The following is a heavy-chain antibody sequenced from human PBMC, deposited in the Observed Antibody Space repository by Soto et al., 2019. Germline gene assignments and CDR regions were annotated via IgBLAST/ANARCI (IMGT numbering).Heavy chain of an antibody. V-gene: IGHV3-30*18. CDR2: ISYDGSNK. CDR1: GFTFSSYG. Sequence: GGSLRLSCAASGFTFSSYGMHWVRQAPGKGLEWVAVISYDGSNKYYADSVKGRFTISRDNSKNTLYLQMNSLRAEDTAVYYCAKDGGYSSGWNFDYWGQGTLVTVSS. D-gene: IGHD6-19*01. CDR3: AKDGGYSSGWNFDY. J-gene: IGHJ4*02.